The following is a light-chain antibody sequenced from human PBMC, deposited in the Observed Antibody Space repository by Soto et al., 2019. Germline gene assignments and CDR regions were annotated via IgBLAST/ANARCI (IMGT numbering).Light chain of an antibody. CDR3: CSYAGSYTYV. J-gene: IGLJ1*01. CDR1: SSDFGGRNY. V-gene: IGLV2-11*01. CDR2: SVS. Sequence: QSALTQPRSVSGSPGQSVTNSSTGTSSDFGGRNYVSWYQQYPGKAPKLLLSSVSKRPSGVPDRCSGSKSGNTASLTISGLQAEDEADYYCCSYAGSYTYVFGTGTKVTVL.